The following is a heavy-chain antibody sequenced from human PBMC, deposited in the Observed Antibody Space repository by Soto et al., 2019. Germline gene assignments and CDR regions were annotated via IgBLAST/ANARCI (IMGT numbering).Heavy chain of an antibody. CDR1: GFTFSSYS. V-gene: IGHV3-21*01. CDR2: ISSSSSYI. D-gene: IGHD3-9*01. J-gene: IGHJ5*02. Sequence: GGSLRLSCAASGFTFSSYSMNWVRQAPGKGLEWVSSISSSSSYIYYADSVKGRFTISRDNAKNSLYLQMNSLRAEDTAVYYCAREGYDILTGYQTWGQGTLVTVSS. CDR3: AREGYDILTGYQT.